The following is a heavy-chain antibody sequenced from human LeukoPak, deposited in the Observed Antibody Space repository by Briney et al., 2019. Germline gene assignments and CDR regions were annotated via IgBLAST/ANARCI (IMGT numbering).Heavy chain of an antibody. CDR1: GYTFTAYY. CDR2: VDPEDGET. J-gene: IGHJ6*04. V-gene: IGHV1-69-2*01. Sequence: ASVKISCKVSGYTFTAYYMHWVQQAPGKGLEWMGLVDPEDGETIYAEKFQGRVTITADTSTDTAYMELSSLRSEDTAVYYCARDRPYYYYYGMDVWGKGTTVTVSS. CDR3: ARDRPYYYYYGMDV.